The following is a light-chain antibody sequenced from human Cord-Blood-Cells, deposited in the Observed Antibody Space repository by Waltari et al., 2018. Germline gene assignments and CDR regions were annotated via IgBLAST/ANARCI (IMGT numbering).Light chain of an antibody. Sequence: DIVLTQSPGTLSLSPGERATLSCRASQSVSSSYLAWYQQKPGQSPRHLIEGASSSATGFPDRFSGSGSGTDFTLTISRLEPEDLAVYYGQQYGSSPRWTFGQGTKVEIK. CDR2: GAS. CDR1: QSVSSSY. CDR3: QQYGSSPRWT. V-gene: IGKV3-20*01. J-gene: IGKJ1*01.